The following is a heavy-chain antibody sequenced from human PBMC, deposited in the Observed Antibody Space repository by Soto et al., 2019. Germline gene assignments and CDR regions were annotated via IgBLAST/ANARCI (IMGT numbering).Heavy chain of an antibody. CDR3: ARHSSNFRYYYYAMDV. J-gene: IGHJ6*02. Sequence: PGDSLKISCKGSGYTFTDYWIGWVRQLPGKGLEWMGIIYPGDSDTRYSPSFQGHVTITVDKSTSTAYLQWNTLKASDTAMYYCARHSSNFRYYYYAMDVWGQGYTV. CDR1: GYTFTDYW. CDR2: IYPGDSDT. V-gene: IGHV5-51*01. D-gene: IGHD6-19*01.